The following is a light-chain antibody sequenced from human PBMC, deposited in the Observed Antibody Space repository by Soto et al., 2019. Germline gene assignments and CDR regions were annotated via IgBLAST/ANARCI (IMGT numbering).Light chain of an antibody. V-gene: IGKV1-9*01. J-gene: IGKJ5*01. Sequence: DIQFSQSPSLLSAYVGDRVTITCRASQDISSLLAWYQQKPGKAPKVLIYGASTLEGGVPSRFSGGGSGTEFTLTIDSLQPEDFAAYYCQQLKSYPITFCQVTRLEIK. CDR3: QQLKSYPIT. CDR1: QDISSL. CDR2: GAS.